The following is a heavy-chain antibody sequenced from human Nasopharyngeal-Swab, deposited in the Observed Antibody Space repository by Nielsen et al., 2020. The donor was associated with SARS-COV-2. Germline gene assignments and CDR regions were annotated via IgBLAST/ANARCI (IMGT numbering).Heavy chain of an antibody. CDR2: INSDGSST. Sequence: GESLKISCAASGFTFSSYWMHWVRQAPGKGLVWVSRINSDGSSTSYADSVKGRFTISRDNAKNTLYLQMNSLRAGDTAVYYCAIISHDYGDFFDYWGQGTLVTVSS. CDR1: GFTFSSYW. CDR3: AIISHDYGDFFDY. D-gene: IGHD4-17*01. V-gene: IGHV3-74*01. J-gene: IGHJ4*02.